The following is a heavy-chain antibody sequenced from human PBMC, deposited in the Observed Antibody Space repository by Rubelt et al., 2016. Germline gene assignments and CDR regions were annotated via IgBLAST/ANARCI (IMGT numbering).Heavy chain of an antibody. V-gene: IGHV4-59*01. CDR2: IYYSGGT. D-gene: IGHD6-6*01. CDR3: ARGVRIAARPNYFDY. Sequence: QVQLQESGPGLVKPSETLSLTCTVSGGSISSYYWSWIRQPPGKGLEWIGYIYYSGGTNYNPSLKSRVTISVDTSKNQFSLKLSSVTAADTAVYYCARGVRIAARPNYFDYWGQGTLVTVSS. CDR1: GGSISSYY. J-gene: IGHJ4*02.